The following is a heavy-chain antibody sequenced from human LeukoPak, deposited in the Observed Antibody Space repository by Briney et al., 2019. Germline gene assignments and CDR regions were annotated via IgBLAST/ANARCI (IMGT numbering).Heavy chain of an antibody. CDR3: ARDSSGSYYVGGWFDP. CDR2: IYYSGST. V-gene: IGHV4-59*01. CDR1: GGSISSYY. J-gene: IGHJ5*02. D-gene: IGHD1-26*01. Sequence: SETLSLTCTASGGSISSYYWSWIRQPPGKGLEWIGYIYYSGSTNYNPSLKSRVTISVDTSKNQFSLKLSSVTAADTAVYYCARDSSGSYYVGGWFDPWGQGTLVTVSS.